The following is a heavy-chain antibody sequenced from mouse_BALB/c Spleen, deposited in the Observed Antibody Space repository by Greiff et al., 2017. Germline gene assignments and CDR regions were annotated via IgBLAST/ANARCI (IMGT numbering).Heavy chain of an antibody. J-gene: IGHJ3*01. D-gene: IGHD1-2*01. V-gene: IGHV5-12-2*01. CDR1: GFTFSSYT. CDR2: ISNGGGST. Sequence: EVKLVESGGGLVQPGGSLKLSCAASGFTFSSYTMSWVRQTPEKRLEWVAYISNGGGSTYYPDTVKGRFTISRDNAKNTLYLQMSSLKSEDTAMYYCARHTTATGFAYWGQGTLFTVSA. CDR3: ARHTTATGFAY.